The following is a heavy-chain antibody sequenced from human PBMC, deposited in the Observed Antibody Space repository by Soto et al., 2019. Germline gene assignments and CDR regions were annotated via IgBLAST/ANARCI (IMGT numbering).Heavy chain of an antibody. CDR3: AHAYGGRSLS. J-gene: IGHJ5*02. CDR1: GFSLTTDRVG. D-gene: IGHD1-26*01. V-gene: IGHV2-5*02. CDR2: IYWDDSK. Sequence: QITLKESGPTLVKPTQTLTLTCTFSGFSLTTDRVGVGWNRKPPGEALEWLAVIYWDDSKTYRPSLESRLTTPKDTPKNQAARTMTNMGSVDTVTYYCAHAYGGRSLSWGQGTLVTVSS.